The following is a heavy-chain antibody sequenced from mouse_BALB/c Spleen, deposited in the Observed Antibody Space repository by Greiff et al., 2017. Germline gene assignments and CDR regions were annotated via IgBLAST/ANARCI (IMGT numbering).Heavy chain of an antibody. J-gene: IGHJ3*01. CDR3: ARGYRYDLAY. V-gene: IGHV5-17*02. CDR1: GFTFSSFG. CDR2: ISSGSSTI. D-gene: IGHD2-14*01. Sequence: EVMLVESGGGLVKPGGSLKLSCAASGFTFSSFGMHWVRQAPEKGLEWVAYISSGSSTIYYADTVKGRFTISRDNPKNTLFLQMTSLRSEDTAMYYCARGYRYDLAYWGQGTLVTVSA.